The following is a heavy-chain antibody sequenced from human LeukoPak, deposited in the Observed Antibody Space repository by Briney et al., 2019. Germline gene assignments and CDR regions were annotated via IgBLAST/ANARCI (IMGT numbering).Heavy chain of an antibody. CDR1: GGSISSGSYY. CDR2: IYTTGST. Sequence: PSETLSLTCTVSGGSISSGSYYWSSIRQPAGKGLDWIGRIYTTGSTNYNPSLKSRVTISVDTSKNQFSLKLSSVTAADTAVYYCARQRRSNWFDPWGQGTLVTVSS. CDR3: ARQRRSNWFDP. J-gene: IGHJ5*02. V-gene: IGHV4-61*02. D-gene: IGHD6-25*01.